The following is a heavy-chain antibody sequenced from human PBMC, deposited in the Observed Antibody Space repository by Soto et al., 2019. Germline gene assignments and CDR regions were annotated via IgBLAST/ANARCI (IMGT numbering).Heavy chain of an antibody. D-gene: IGHD1-1*01. V-gene: IGHV4-59*12. CDR3: ASKPYNWNTWMVY. CDR1: GSSLRNYY. Sequence: PSETLSLTCTVSGSSLRNYYWCWIRQPPGKGLEWIGYIYNIGSTKYNPSRKSRVTMSVDKSKNNFSLNLRSVTAADTAVYYCASKPYNWNTWMVYWGPGILVTVSS. CDR2: IYNIGST. J-gene: IGHJ4*02.